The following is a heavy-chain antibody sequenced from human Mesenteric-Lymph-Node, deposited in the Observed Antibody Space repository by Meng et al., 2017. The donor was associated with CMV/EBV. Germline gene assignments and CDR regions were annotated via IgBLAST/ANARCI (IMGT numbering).Heavy chain of an antibody. CDR3: ARHSALLVTNFDY. D-gene: IGHD5-18*01. J-gene: IGHJ4*02. CDR1: GGSISRSSYY. CDR2: IYYSGSTY. V-gene: IGHV4-39*01. Sequence: QLQLQESGPGLVKPSETLSFTCTVSGGSISRSSYYWGWIRQPPGKGLEWIGYIYYSGSTYYYNPSLKTRVTISVDTSKNQFSLKLSSVTAADTAVYYCARHSALLVTNFDYWGQGTLVTVSS.